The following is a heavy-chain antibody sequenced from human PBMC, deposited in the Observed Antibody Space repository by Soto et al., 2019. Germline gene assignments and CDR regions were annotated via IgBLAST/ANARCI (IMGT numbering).Heavy chain of an antibody. J-gene: IGHJ6*02. CDR1: GFTFSDYY. CDR3: ASAPKSYTFGGPPKGDPLDV. V-gene: IGHV3-11*06. CDR2: ISSSSSYT. D-gene: IGHD3-16*01. Sequence: QVQLVESGGGLGKPGGSLRLTCAASGFTFSDYYMSWIRQAPGKALEWVSYISSSSSYTNYADSVEGRFTISRDNAKSSLYLQMNSLRAEDTAVYYCASAPKSYTFGGPPKGDPLDVCGQGTTVTVSS.